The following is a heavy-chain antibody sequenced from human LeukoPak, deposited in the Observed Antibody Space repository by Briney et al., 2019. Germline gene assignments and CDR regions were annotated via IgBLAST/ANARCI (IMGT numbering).Heavy chain of an antibody. V-gene: IGHV4-61*02. CDR2: IHTSGST. CDR1: GDSISGGDFY. D-gene: IGHD5-12*01. Sequence: PSQTLSLTCTVSGDSISGGDFYWSWIRQPAGRGLEWIGRIHTSGSTNYNPSLKSRVTISIDTSKNYFSLKSTSVTAADTAAYYCARGPGSGYYGWFDPWGQGTLVTVSS. J-gene: IGHJ5*02. CDR3: ARGPGSGYYGWFDP.